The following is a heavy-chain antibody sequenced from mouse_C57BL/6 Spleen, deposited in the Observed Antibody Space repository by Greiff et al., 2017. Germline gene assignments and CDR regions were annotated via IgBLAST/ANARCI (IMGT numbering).Heavy chain of an antibody. V-gene: IGHV1-72*01. CDR2: IDPNSGGT. J-gene: IGHJ4*01. CDR3: ARTYSNYVGYYYAMDY. D-gene: IGHD2-5*01. CDR1: GYTFTSYW. Sequence: QVQLQQPGAELVKPGASVKLSCKASGYTFTSYWMHWVKQRPGRGLEWIGRIDPNSGGTKYNEKFKSKDTLTVDKPSSTAYMQLSSLTSEDSAVYYCARTYSNYVGYYYAMDYWGQGTSVTVSS.